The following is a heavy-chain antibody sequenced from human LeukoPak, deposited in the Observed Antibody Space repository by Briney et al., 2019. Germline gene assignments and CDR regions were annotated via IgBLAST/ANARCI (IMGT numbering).Heavy chain of an antibody. J-gene: IGHJ4*02. Sequence: PGGSLRLSCAVSGFTFSSYWMSWVRQAPGKGLEWVANINQDGSEKYYVDSVKGRFTISRDNAKNSLYLQMNSLRAEDTAVYYCARVFYTFDYWGQGTLVTVSS. D-gene: IGHD3-16*01. CDR3: ARVFYTFDY. CDR2: INQDGSEK. V-gene: IGHV3-7*01. CDR1: GFTFSSYW.